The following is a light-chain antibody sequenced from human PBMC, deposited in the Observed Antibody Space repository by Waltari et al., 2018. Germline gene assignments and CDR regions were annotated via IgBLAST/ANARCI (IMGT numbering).Light chain of an antibody. V-gene: IGLV1-47*01. CDR3: AAWDDSLSVV. Sequence: QSVLTQPPSASGTPGQRVTISCSGSSSNIGSNYVSWYQQLPGTAPKLLNYRNNQRPSGVPDRFSGSKSGTSASLAISGLRSEDEADYYCAAWDDSLSVVFGGGTKLTVL. J-gene: IGLJ2*01. CDR1: SSNIGSNY. CDR2: RNN.